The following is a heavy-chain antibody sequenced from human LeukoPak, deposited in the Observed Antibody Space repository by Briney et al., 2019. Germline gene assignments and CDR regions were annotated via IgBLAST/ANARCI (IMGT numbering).Heavy chain of an antibody. J-gene: IGHJ4*02. CDR2: IYPGDSDT. Sequence: GESRKISCRVSADSFSNYWIGWVGQVPGKGLEWRGFIYPGDSDTRYRSYSQGQVTISADKTIRTAKLQWSSLKASDNAIYCCARPVGSGTARQFDYWGQRTLVTVPS. CDR3: ARPVGSGTARQFDY. V-gene: IGHV5-51*01. CDR1: ADSFSNYW. D-gene: IGHD1-1*01.